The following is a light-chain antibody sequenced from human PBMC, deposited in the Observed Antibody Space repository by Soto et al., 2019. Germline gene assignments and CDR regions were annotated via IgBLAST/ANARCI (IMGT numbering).Light chain of an antibody. V-gene: IGKV3-20*01. J-gene: IGKJ1*01. CDR2: DVS. CDR3: QQYGSSPT. CDR1: QSVSSSY. Sequence: EIVLTQSPGTLSLSPGERATLSCRSSQSVSSSYLAWYQQKPGQAPRLLIYDVSGRATGIPDRFSGSGSGTDFTLTISRLEPEDFAVYYCQQYGSSPTFGQGTKVEIK.